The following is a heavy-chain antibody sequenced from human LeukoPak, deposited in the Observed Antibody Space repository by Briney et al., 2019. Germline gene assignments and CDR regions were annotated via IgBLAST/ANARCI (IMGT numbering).Heavy chain of an antibody. CDR2: IKQDGSEK. D-gene: IGHD3-3*01. Sequence: HAGRSLRLSCAASGFTFSSYGMHWARQAPGKGLEWVANIKQDGSEKYYVDSVKGRFTISRDNAKNSLYLQMNSLRAEDTAVYYCTTVHFGYFDYWGQGTLVTVSS. V-gene: IGHV3-7*03. CDR3: TTVHFGYFDY. J-gene: IGHJ4*02. CDR1: GFTFSSYG.